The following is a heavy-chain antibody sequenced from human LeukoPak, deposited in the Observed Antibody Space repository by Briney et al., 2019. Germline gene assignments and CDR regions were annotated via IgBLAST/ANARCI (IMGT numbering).Heavy chain of an antibody. D-gene: IGHD3-10*01. Sequence: PGGSLRLSCAASGFTFSSYSMNWVRQAPGKGLEWVSYISSSSSTIYYADSVKGRFTIPRDNAKNSLYLQMNSLRAEDTAVYYCARTYYYGSGPYYFDYWGQGTLVTVSS. CDR2: ISSSSSTI. CDR3: ARTYYYGSGPYYFDY. J-gene: IGHJ4*02. CDR1: GFTFSSYS. V-gene: IGHV3-48*04.